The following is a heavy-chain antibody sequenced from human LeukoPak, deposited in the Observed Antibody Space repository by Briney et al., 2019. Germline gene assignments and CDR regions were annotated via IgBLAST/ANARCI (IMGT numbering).Heavy chain of an antibody. CDR1: GYTVTSYD. V-gene: IGHV1-8*01. Sequence: ASVKVSCKASGYTVTSYDINWVRQATGQGLEWMGWMNPSSGNTGYAQKFQGRVTMTRNTSISTAYMELSSLRSEDTAVYYCARARFPLSCGADCYRAGWFDPWGQGTLVTVSS. CDR3: ARARFPLSCGADCYRAGWFDP. J-gene: IGHJ5*02. D-gene: IGHD2-21*01. CDR2: MNPSSGNT.